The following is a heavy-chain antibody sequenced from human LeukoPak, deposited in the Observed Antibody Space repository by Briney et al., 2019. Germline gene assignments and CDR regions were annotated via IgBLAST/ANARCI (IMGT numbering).Heavy chain of an antibody. Sequence: SVKVSCKASGGTFSSYTISWVRQAPGQGLEWMGRIIPILGIANYAQKFQGRVTIAADKSTSTAYMELSSLRSEDTAVYYCARGTAVAATYYYDSSGYYYGDGSFDYWGQGTLVTVSS. D-gene: IGHD3-22*01. CDR2: IIPILGIA. V-gene: IGHV1-69*02. CDR1: GGTFSSYT. J-gene: IGHJ4*02. CDR3: ARGTAVAATYYYDSSGYYYGDGSFDY.